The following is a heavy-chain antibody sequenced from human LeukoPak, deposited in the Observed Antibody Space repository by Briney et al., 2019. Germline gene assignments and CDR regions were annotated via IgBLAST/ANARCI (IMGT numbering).Heavy chain of an antibody. J-gene: IGHJ4*02. D-gene: IGHD3-3*01. Sequence: PGGSLRLACAASGITFTDHGLSWVRQAPGKGLEWISSISVSGGVTLYADSVKGRFVISRDNSRSRVYLEMNRLRAEDTAVYYCADGFDFWRGLYYFDHWGQGTLVTVSS. CDR2: ISVSGGVT. V-gene: IGHV3-23*01. CDR1: GITFTDHG. CDR3: ADGFDFWRGLYYFDH.